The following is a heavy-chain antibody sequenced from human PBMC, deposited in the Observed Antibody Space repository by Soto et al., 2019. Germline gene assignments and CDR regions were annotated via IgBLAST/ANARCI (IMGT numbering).Heavy chain of an antibody. D-gene: IGHD5-12*01. Sequence: QVQLVQSGAEVKKPGASVKVSCKASGYTFTSYAMHWVRQAPGQRLEWMGWINAGNGNTKYSQKLQGRVTITRDTSGGTAYMELSSLRSEDTAVYYCAGDRSRPVGYPLDYWGQGTLVTVSS. CDR1: GYTFTSYA. CDR2: INAGNGNT. V-gene: IGHV1-3*01. CDR3: AGDRSRPVGYPLDY. J-gene: IGHJ4*02.